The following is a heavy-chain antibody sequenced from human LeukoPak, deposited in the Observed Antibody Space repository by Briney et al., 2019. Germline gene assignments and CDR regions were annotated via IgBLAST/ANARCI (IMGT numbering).Heavy chain of an antibody. CDR2: INQDGSEK. J-gene: IGHJ4*02. Sequence: GGSLRPSCAVSEFTFTAYWMSWVRQAPGKGLEWVANINQDGSEKYYVDSVKGRFTISRDNAKNSLFLQMSSLRAEDTAVYYCARARNCDSWGQGTLVTVSS. CDR1: EFTFTAYW. V-gene: IGHV3-7*05. CDR3: ARARNCDS.